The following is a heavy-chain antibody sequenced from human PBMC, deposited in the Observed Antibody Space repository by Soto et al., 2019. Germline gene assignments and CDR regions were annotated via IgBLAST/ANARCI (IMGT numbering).Heavy chain of an antibody. V-gene: IGHV3-7*01. D-gene: IGHD3-22*01. J-gene: IGHJ4*02. Sequence: GGSLRLSCAASGFSFSSYWMSWVRQAPGKGLEWVANIKQDGSENYYVDSVKGRFTISRDNAKQSLYLQMNSLRAEDTAVYYCARWPNCYGSSGYYRQEYFDYWGQGTLVTVSS. CDR1: GFSFSSYW. CDR3: ARWPNCYGSSGYYRQEYFDY. CDR2: IKQDGSEN.